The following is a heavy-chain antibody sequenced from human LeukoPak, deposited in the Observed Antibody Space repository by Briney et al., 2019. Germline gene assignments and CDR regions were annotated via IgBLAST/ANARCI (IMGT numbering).Heavy chain of an antibody. CDR3: ARVREDYGDYPLEGAFDI. Sequence: ASVKVSCKASGYSFTSHYMHWVRQAPGQGLEWMGWINPNSGGTNYAQKFQGRVTMTRDTSITTAYMELSRLRSDDTAVYYCARVREDYGDYPLEGAFDIWGQGTMVTVSS. J-gene: IGHJ3*02. CDR1: GYSFTSHY. D-gene: IGHD4-17*01. CDR2: INPNSGGT. V-gene: IGHV1-2*02.